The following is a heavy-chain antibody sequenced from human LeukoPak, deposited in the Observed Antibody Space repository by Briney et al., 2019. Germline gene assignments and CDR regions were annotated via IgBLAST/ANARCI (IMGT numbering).Heavy chain of an antibody. CDR3: AREGSAARSPYFDY. V-gene: IGHV4-30-4*01. Sequence: SQTLSLTCTVSGGSISSGDYYWSWIRQPPGKGLEWIGYIYYSGSTYYNPSLKSRVTISVDTSKNQFSLKLNSVTAADTAVYYCAREGSAARSPYFDYWGQGTLVTVSS. CDR2: IYYSGST. D-gene: IGHD6-13*01. J-gene: IGHJ4*02. CDR1: GGSISSGDYY.